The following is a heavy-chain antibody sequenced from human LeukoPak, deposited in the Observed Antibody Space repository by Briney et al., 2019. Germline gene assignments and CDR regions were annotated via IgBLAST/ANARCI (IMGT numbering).Heavy chain of an antibody. CDR1: GYSISNGYY. V-gene: IGHV4-38-2*01. Sequence: PSETLSLTCAVSGYSISNGYYWGWIRQPPGKGLEWIGNIYHSGSTYYNPSLKSRVTISVDTSKNQFSLKLSSVTAADTAVYYCARRRYYDSLGGAFDIWGQGTMVTVSS. CDR3: ARRRYYDSLGGAFDI. J-gene: IGHJ3*02. CDR2: IYHSGST. D-gene: IGHD3-22*01.